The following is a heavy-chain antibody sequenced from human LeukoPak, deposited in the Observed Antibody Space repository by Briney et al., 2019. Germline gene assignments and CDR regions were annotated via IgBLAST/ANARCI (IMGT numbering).Heavy chain of an antibody. Sequence: GGSLRLSCAASGFTFSSYAMHWVRQAPGKGLEWVAVISYDGSNKYYADSVKGRFTISRDNSKNTLYLQMNSLRAEDTAVYYCARDVSVTSAFDIWGQGTMVTVSS. CDR2: ISYDGSNK. CDR3: ARDVSVTSAFDI. V-gene: IGHV3-30-3*01. D-gene: IGHD4-17*01. CDR1: GFTFSSYA. J-gene: IGHJ3*02.